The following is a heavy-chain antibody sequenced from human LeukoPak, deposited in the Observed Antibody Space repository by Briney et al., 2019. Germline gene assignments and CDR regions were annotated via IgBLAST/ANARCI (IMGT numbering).Heavy chain of an antibody. V-gene: IGHV1-69*05. CDR3: AAQGDIVVVPAASPFDP. CDR1: GGTFSSYA. CDR2: IIPIFGTA. Sequence: SVKVSCKASGGTFSSYAISWVRQAPGQGLEWMGGIIPIFGTANYAQKFQGRVTITTDESTSTAYMELSSLRSEDTAVYYCAAQGDIVVVPAASPFDPWGQGTLVTVSS. J-gene: IGHJ5*02. D-gene: IGHD2-2*01.